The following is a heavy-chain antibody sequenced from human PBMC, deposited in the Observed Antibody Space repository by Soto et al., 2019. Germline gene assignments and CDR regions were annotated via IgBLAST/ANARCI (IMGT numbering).Heavy chain of an antibody. CDR1: GYTFIIYG. Sequence: GASVKVSRKASGYTFIIYGISWVRQAPGQGLEWMGWISAYNGNTNYAQKLQGRVTMTTDTSTSTAYMELRSLRSDDTAVYYCARDAVAGNFDYWGQGTLVTVSS. V-gene: IGHV1-18*01. D-gene: IGHD6-19*01. J-gene: IGHJ4*02. CDR2: ISAYNGNT. CDR3: ARDAVAGNFDY.